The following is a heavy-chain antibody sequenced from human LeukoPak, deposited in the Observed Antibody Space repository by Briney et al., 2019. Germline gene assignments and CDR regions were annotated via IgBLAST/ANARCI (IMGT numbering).Heavy chain of an antibody. V-gene: IGHV3-11*01. J-gene: IGHJ4*02. CDR3: ARDRHILEWLFKLHY. D-gene: IGHD3-3*01. Sequence: GGSLRLSCAASGFAYSDYYMSWIRQAPGKGLEWVSYISNTGNTIYYADSVKGRFTISRGNAKNLLYLQMNSPRAEDTAVYYCARDRHILEWLFKLHYWGQGTLVTVSS. CDR2: ISNTGNTI. CDR1: GFAYSDYY.